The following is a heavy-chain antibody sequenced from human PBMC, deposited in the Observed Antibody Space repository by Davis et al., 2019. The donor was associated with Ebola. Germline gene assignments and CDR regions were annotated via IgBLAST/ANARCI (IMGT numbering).Heavy chain of an antibody. CDR2: INPNSGGT. Sequence: ASVKVSCKASGGTFSSYAISWVRQAPGQGLEWMGWINPNSGGTNYAQKFQGRVTMTRDTSISTAYMERSSLRSEDTAVYYCAGGGEGRELNDFDYWGQGTLVTVSS. CDR1: GGTFSSYA. V-gene: IGHV1-8*02. D-gene: IGHD1-26*01. CDR3: AGGGEGRELNDFDY. J-gene: IGHJ4*02.